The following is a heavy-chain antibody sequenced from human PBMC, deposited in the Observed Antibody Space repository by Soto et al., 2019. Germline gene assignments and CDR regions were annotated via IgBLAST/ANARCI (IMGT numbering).Heavy chain of an antibody. CDR3: ARGGIAAAGTTTGSYYYYYGMDV. Sequence: PSETLSLTCAVYGGSFSGYYWSWIRQPPGKGLEWIGEINHSGSTNYNPSLKSRVTISVDTSKNQFSLKLSSVTAAVTAVYYCARGGIAAAGTTTGSYYYYYGMDVWGQGTTVTVSS. J-gene: IGHJ6*02. V-gene: IGHV4-34*01. CDR2: INHSGST. D-gene: IGHD6-13*01. CDR1: GGSFSGYY.